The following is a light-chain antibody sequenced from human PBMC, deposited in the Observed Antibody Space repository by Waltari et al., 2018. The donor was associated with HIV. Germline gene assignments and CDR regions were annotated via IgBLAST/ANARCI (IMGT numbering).Light chain of an antibody. CDR1: SRDTGPYGS. CDR2: DVF. Sequence: QSALTQPASVSGSPGQSIPISCTGTSRDTGPYGSVSWYRQHPDKAPQLLIYDVFYRPSGVSHRFSGYKSGNTASLSISGLQAEDEAVYSCSSYTTTNTIIFGGGTKLTVL. V-gene: IGLV2-14*03. J-gene: IGLJ2*01. CDR3: SSYTTTNTII.